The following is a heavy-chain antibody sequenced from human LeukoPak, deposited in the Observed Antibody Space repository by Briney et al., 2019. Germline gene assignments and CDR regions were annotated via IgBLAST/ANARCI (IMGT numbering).Heavy chain of an antibody. J-gene: IGHJ4*02. D-gene: IGHD5-18*01. CDR1: GFTFSSYS. CDR3: ALAGDTAMVWSRFDY. CDR2: ISSSSSTI. Sequence: GGSLRLSCAASGFTFSSYSMNWVRQAPGKGLEWVSYISSSSSTIYYADSVKGRFTISRDNSKNTLYLQMNSLRAEDTAVYYCALAGDTAMVWSRFDYWGQGTLVTVSS. V-gene: IGHV3-48*01.